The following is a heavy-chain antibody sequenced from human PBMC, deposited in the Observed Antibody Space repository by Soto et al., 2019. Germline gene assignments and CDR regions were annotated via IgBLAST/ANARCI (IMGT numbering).Heavy chain of an antibody. CDR2: IYYSGST. J-gene: IGHJ5*02. D-gene: IGHD3-10*01. V-gene: IGHV4-31*03. CDR1: GGSISSGGYY. CDR3: GSGSYPKNWFDP. Sequence: SETLSLTCTVSGGSISSGGYYWSWIRQHPGKGLEWIGYIYYSGSTYYNPSLKSRVTISVDTSKNQFSLKLSSVTAADTAVYYYGSGSYPKNWFDPWGQGTLVTVSS.